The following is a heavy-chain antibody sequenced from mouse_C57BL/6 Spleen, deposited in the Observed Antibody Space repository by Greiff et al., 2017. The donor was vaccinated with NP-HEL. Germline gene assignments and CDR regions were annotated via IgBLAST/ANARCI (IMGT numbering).Heavy chain of an antibody. J-gene: IGHJ1*03. CDR1: GYTFTSYW. CDR3: ARVGLRFFDV. CDR2: IHPNSGST. Sequence: QVQLQQPGAELVKPGASVKLSCKASGYTFTSYWMHWVKQRPGQGLEWIGMIHPNSGSTNYNEKFKSKATLTVDKSSSTAYMQLSSLTSEDAAVYYCARVGLRFFDVWGTGTTVTVSS. D-gene: IGHD2-13*01. V-gene: IGHV1-64*01.